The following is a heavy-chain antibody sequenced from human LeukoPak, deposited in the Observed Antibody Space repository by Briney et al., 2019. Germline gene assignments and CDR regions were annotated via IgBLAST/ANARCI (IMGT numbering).Heavy chain of an antibody. D-gene: IGHD5-24*01. CDR3: ARASKPWLQLT. J-gene: IGHJ5*02. CDR2: IKEDGSEK. CDR1: GFTFSNYW. Sequence: GGSLRLSCAASGFTFSNYWMIWVRQAQGKGLEWVGNIKEDGSEKRYADSVRGRFTISRDSAQTSIYLQMNSLRAEDTAVYYCARASKPWLQLTWGQGTLVTVSS. V-gene: IGHV3-7*05.